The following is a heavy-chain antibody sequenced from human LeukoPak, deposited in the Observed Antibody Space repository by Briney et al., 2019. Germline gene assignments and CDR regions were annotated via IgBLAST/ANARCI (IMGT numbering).Heavy chain of an antibody. D-gene: IGHD3-9*01. V-gene: IGHV3-66*01. CDR1: GFTVSSNY. J-gene: IGHJ4*02. CDR3: ARVASKTGYPYYFDN. CDR2: LYSGGST. Sequence: GGSLRLSCAASGFTVSSNYMSWVRQAPGKGLEWVSVLYSGGSTYYTDSVKGRFTISRDNSKNTLLLQMNSLRAEDTAVYYCARVASKTGYPYYFDNWGRGTLVTVSS.